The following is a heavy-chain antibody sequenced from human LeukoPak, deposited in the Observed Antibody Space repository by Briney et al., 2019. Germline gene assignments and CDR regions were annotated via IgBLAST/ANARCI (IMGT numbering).Heavy chain of an antibody. CDR2: ISGSGEST. J-gene: IGHJ4*02. V-gene: IGHV3-23*02. CDR1: GFIFSNSA. D-gene: IGHD3-9*01. CDR3: AREDWDFDY. Sequence: TGGSLRLSCAASGFIFSNSAITWIRQAPGKGLEWVSEISGSGESTYYGDSVKGRFTISRDNSKNTLYLQMNSLRAGDTAIYYCAREDWDFDYWGQGTLVTVSS.